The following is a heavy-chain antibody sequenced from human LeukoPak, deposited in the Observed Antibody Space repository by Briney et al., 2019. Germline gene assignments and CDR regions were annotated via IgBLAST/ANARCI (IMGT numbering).Heavy chain of an antibody. J-gene: IGHJ4*02. CDR2: LRTTGST. V-gene: IGHV4-4*07. CDR3: ARVTKGPILEWLSSVRYFDY. CDR1: GGSMSNSY. D-gene: IGHD3-3*01. Sequence: SETLSLTCTVSGGSMSNSYWGWIGPPAEKGLEWIGRLRTTGSTNYNSSLKSRVTISVDTSKNQSSLKLSSVTAADTAVYYCARVTKGPILEWLSSVRYFDYWGQGTLVTVSS.